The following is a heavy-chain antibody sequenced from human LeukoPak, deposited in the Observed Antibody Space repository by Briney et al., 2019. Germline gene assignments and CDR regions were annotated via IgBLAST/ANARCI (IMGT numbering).Heavy chain of an antibody. CDR3: ARGAKWAYYFDY. CDR2: INGDESST. CDR1: AFTFNTYW. J-gene: IGHJ4*02. V-gene: IGHV3-74*01. Sequence: HPGGSLRLSCAASAFTFNTYWMHWVRHVPGRGREGVSRINGDESSTNYADSVKGRFTISRDNAKDTLYLHMNSLTAEDTAVYYCARGAKWAYYFDYWGQGTLVTVSS. D-gene: IGHD1-26*01.